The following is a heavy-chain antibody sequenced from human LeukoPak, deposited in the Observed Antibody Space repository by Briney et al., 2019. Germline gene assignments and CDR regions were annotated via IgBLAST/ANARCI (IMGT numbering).Heavy chain of an antibody. CDR2: ISAYNGNT. V-gene: IGHV1-18*01. CDR1: GYTFTSYG. Sequence: ASVTVSCMASGYTFTSYGISWVRQAPGQGLEWMGWISAYNGNTHYAQKLQGRVTMTTDTSTSTAYMELRSLRSDDTAVYYCARDFGVVINYYYGMDVWGQGTTVTVSS. CDR3: ARDFGVVINYYYGMDV. D-gene: IGHD3-3*01. J-gene: IGHJ6*02.